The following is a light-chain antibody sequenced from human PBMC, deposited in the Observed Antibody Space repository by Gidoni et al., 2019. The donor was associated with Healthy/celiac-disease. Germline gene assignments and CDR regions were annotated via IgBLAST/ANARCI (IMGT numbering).Light chain of an antibody. CDR1: QDTSNY. Sequence: DIQLTQSPSSLSASVGDRVTITCQASQDTSNYLNWYQQKPGKAPKLLIYDASKLETGVPSRFSGSGSGTDFTFTISSLQPEDIATYYCQQYDNLPITFGQGTRLEIK. CDR3: QQYDNLPIT. J-gene: IGKJ5*01. V-gene: IGKV1-33*01. CDR2: DAS.